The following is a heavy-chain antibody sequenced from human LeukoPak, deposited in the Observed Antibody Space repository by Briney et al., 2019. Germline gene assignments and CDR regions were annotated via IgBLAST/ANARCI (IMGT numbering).Heavy chain of an antibody. Sequence: GGSLRLSCAASGFPFSSSAMHWVRQAPGKGLEWVAVISYGGTTKIYAESVKGRFTISRDNFKDTLYLQMNSLTTEDTAVYYCAKAESPDILSGYYRSYFDHWGQGTLVTVSS. V-gene: IGHV3-30*04. J-gene: IGHJ4*02. CDR2: ISYGGTTK. CDR3: AKAESPDILSGYYRSYFDH. D-gene: IGHD3-9*01. CDR1: GFPFSSSA.